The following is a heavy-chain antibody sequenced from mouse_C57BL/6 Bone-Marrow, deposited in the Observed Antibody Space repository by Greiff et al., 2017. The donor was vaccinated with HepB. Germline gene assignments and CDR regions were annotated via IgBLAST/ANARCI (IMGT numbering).Heavy chain of an antibody. CDR3: ARGFYYGNEGFAY. J-gene: IGHJ3*01. CDR2: INPNNGGT. V-gene: IGHV1-26*01. CDR1: GYTFTDYY. Sequence: EVQLQQSGPELVKPGASVKISCKASGYTFTDYYMNWVKQSHGKSLEWIGDINPNNGGTSYNQKFKGKATLTVDKSSSTAYMELRSLTSEDSAVYYCARGFYYGNEGFAYWGQGTLVTVSA. D-gene: IGHD2-1*01.